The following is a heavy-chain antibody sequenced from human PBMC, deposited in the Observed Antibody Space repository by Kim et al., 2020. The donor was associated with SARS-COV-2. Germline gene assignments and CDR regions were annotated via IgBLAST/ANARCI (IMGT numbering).Heavy chain of an antibody. V-gene: IGHV3-23*01. J-gene: IGHJ4*02. CDR3: ARVTTITAPFYDY. D-gene: IGHD4-4*01. Sequence: ADSVHGRFTIARDNAKTALNLEMNSLRAEDTALYYCARVTTITAPFYDYWGRGTLVTVSS.